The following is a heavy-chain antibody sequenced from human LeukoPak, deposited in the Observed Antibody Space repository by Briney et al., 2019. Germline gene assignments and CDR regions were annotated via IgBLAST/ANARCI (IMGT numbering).Heavy chain of an antibody. Sequence: SETLSLTCTVSGGSITSYYWSWMRQSPGKGLEWIGYIHYSGSTNYNPSLKGRVTISLDTSKKQFSLRLSSVTAADTAVYYCASTDWNYARWGQGTLVTVSS. D-gene: IGHD1-7*01. CDR1: GGSITSYY. CDR3: ASTDWNYAR. J-gene: IGHJ1*01. V-gene: IGHV4-59*08. CDR2: IHYSGST.